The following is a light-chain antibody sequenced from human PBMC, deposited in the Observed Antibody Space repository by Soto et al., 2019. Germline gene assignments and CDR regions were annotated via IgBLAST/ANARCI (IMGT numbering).Light chain of an antibody. Sequence: NQCASFMTATEGDRITITCRASQDVRRNLAWYQQKPGKAPKVLISAASSLQGGVPSRFSGSGSGTEFTLTISCLQPEDFATYYCQQLNDYPRTFGGGTKWIS. V-gene: IGKV1-9*01. CDR3: QQLNDYPRT. J-gene: IGKJ4*01. CDR1: QDVRRN. CDR2: AAS.